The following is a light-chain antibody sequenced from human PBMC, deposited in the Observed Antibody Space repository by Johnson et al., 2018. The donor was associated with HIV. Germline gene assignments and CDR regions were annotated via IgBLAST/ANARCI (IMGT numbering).Light chain of an antibody. CDR2: ENN. CDR3: GTWDSSLSAMG. CDR1: SSNIGNNY. Sequence: SVLTQPPSVSAAPGQKVTISCSGSSSNIGNNYVSWYQHLPGTAPKLLIYENNKRPSGIPDRFSGSKSGTSATLGITGLQTGDEADYYCGTWDSSLSAMGLGTGTKVTVL. J-gene: IGLJ1*01. V-gene: IGLV1-51*02.